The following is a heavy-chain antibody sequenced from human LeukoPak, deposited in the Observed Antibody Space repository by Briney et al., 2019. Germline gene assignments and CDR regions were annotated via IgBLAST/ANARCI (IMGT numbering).Heavy chain of an antibody. CDR2: IIPIFGTA. J-gene: IGHJ5*02. V-gene: IGHV1-69*13. CDR1: GYTFTGYY. D-gene: IGHD3-10*01. CDR3: ARAPIGSGRNWFDP. Sequence: SVKVSCKASGYTFTGYYMHWVRQAPGQGLEWMGGIIPIFGTANYAQKFQGRVTITADESTSTAYMELSSLRSEDTAVYYCARAPIGSGRNWFDPWGQGTLVTVSS.